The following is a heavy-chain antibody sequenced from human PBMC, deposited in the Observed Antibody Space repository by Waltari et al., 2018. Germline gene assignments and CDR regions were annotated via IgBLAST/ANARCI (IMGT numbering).Heavy chain of an antibody. J-gene: IGHJ2*01. V-gene: IGHV4-59*01. CDR2: MSYSGNS. D-gene: IGHD3-10*01. CDR3: ARDTGGWCFDV. CDR1: GSSTSLFS. Sequence: QVQLQESGPGLVKPSETLSLTCTVSGSSTSLFSWAWIRQPPGKRLEWIGHMSYSGNSKYNPSLTSRVRISLDKSRDQVTLTLTSVSAADTAMYHCARDTGGWCFDVWGRGTPVTVSS.